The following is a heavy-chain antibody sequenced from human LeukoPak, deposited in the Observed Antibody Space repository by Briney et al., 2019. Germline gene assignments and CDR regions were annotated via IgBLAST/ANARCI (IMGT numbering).Heavy chain of an antibody. J-gene: IGHJ4*02. Sequence: ASVKVSCKASRYTFTDYYMHWVRQAPGQGLEWMGYINPHSGVTHYAQKFQGRVTMTRDTSISTAHMELTRLTSDDTAVYYCASQAILGETTNSFDYWGQGALVTVSS. V-gene: IGHV1-2*02. CDR3: ASQAILGETTNSFDY. D-gene: IGHD1-26*01. CDR2: INPHSGVT. CDR1: RYTFTDYY.